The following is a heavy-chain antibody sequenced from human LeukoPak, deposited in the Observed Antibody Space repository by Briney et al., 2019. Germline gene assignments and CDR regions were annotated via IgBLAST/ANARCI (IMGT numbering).Heavy chain of an antibody. Sequence: SETLSLTCAVSGGSISSSNWWSWVRQPPGKGLEWIGEIYHSGSTNYNPSLKSRVTISVDKSKNQFSLKLSSVTAADTAVYYCARDLGISGWYAPPLGYFDYRGQGTLVTVSS. CDR2: IYHSGST. V-gene: IGHV4-4*02. D-gene: IGHD6-19*01. CDR3: ARDLGISGWYAPPLGYFDY. CDR1: GGSISSSNW. J-gene: IGHJ4*02.